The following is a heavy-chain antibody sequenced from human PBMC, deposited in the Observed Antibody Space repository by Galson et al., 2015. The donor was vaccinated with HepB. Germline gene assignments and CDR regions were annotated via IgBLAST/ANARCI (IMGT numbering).Heavy chain of an antibody. J-gene: IGHJ3*01. CDR2: IFVSGRT. Sequence: TLSLTCTVSGDSISSGGYSWSWIRQPPGKGLEWIGYIFVSGRTYYNPSLKSRVTISLDKSKNQFSLNLHSVTAADTAIYYCARGEGFCSGTSCSILRVDSFDVWGQGTMVTVSS. CDR3: ARGEGFCSGTSCSILRVDSFDV. D-gene: IGHD2-2*01. CDR1: GDSISSGGYS. V-gene: IGHV4-30-2*01.